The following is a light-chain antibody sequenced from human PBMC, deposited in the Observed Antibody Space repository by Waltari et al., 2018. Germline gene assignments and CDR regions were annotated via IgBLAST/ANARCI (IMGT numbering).Light chain of an antibody. Sequence: DIVMTQSPDSLAWSLGERASINCKSGQSVLHMSSNRNYLAWYQQKPGQPPKLLIYWASSRESGVPDRFSGSGSGTDFTLTIDSLHAEDVAVYYCQQYYTAPPPTFGGGTKVEIK. CDR3: QQYYTAPPPT. J-gene: IGKJ4*01. V-gene: IGKV4-1*01. CDR2: WAS. CDR1: QSVLHMSSNRNY.